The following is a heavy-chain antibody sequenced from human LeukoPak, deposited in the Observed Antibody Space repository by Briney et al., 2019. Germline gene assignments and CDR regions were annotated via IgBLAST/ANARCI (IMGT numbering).Heavy chain of an antibody. D-gene: IGHD3-9*01. J-gene: IGHJ1*01. CDR1: GLTLSSNY. CDR2: IYSGGSI. V-gene: IGHV3-53*01. Sequence: GGSLRLSCAASGLTLSSNYMRWVPQAPGRGLEWVSVIYSGGSIYYADSVKGRFTISRDNSKHTLHLQMNSLRAEDTAVYYCASGYYDILAGSRPEYFQHWGQGTLVTVSS. CDR3: ASGYYDILAGSRPEYFQH.